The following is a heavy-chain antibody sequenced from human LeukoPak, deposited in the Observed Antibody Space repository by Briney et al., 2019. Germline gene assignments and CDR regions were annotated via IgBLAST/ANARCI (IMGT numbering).Heavy chain of an antibody. CDR2: INWNGGST. V-gene: IGHV3-20*04. D-gene: IGHD4-11*01. CDR3: AKESSNYVSVNWFDP. CDR1: GFTFDDYG. J-gene: IGHJ5*02. Sequence: GGSLRLSCAASGFTFDDYGMSWVRQAPGKGLEWVSGINWNGGSTGYADSVKGRFTISRDNAKNSVYLQMDSLRAEDTAVYYCAKESSNYVSVNWFDPWGQGTLVTVSS.